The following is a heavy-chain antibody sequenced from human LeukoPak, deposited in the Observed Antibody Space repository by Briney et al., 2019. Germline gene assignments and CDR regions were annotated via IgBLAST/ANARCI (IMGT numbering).Heavy chain of an antibody. J-gene: IGHJ4*02. CDR2: ISYDGSNK. V-gene: IGHV3-30*18. CDR3: AKGGYYGSGMVDY. D-gene: IGHD3-10*01. Sequence: PGGSLRLSCAASGFTFSSYGMHWVRQAPGKGLEWVAVISYDGSNKYYADSVKGRFTISRDNSKNTLYLQRNSLRAEDTAVYYCAKGGYYGSGMVDYWGQGTLVTVSS. CDR1: GFTFSSYG.